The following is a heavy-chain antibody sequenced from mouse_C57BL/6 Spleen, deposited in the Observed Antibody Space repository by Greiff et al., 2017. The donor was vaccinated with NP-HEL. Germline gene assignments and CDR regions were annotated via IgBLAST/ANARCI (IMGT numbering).Heavy chain of an antibody. CDR3: ARGRGAPDY. CDR1: GYTFTSYW. V-gene: IGHV1-69*01. Sequence: QVQLQQPGAELVMPGASVKLSCKASGYTFTSYWMHWVKQRPGQGLEWIGEIDPSDSYTNYNQKFKGKSTLTVDKSSSTAYMQLSSLTSEDSAVYYCARGRGAPDYWGQGTTLTVSS. J-gene: IGHJ2*01. CDR2: IDPSDSYT.